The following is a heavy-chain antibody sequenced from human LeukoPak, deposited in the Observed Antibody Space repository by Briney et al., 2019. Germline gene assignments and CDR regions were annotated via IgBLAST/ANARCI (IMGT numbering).Heavy chain of an antibody. Sequence: PSETLSLTCAVYGGSFSGYYWSWIRQPPGKGLEWIGEINHSGSTNYNPSLKSRVTISVDTSKNQFSLKLSSVTAADTAVYYCTRGQDYGGYLNWFDPWGQGTLVTVSS. CDR3: TRGQDYGGYLNWFDP. CDR1: GGSFSGYY. D-gene: IGHD4-17*01. J-gene: IGHJ5*02. V-gene: IGHV4-34*01. CDR2: INHSGST.